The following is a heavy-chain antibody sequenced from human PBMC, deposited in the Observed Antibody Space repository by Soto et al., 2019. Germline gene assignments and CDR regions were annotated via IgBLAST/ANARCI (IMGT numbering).Heavy chain of an antibody. Sequence: QLQLQESGPRLVKPSETLSLTCSVSGGSISSSSYSWGWIRQPPGKGLEWIGTIYYSGSTHYNPSLVGRCATSSDTPHNQLSLRRSSLTAADTAVYYCGRQPGHCGSTTCFGYYSVDVWGQGTTVTVS. D-gene: IGHD2-2*01. CDR1: GGSISSSSYS. CDR2: IYYSGST. J-gene: IGHJ6*02. CDR3: GRQPGHCGSTTCFGYYSVDV. V-gene: IGHV4-39*01.